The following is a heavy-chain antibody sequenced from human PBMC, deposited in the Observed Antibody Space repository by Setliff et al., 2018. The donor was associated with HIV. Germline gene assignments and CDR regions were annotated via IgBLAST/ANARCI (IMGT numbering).Heavy chain of an antibody. CDR2: ISGTGVTS. J-gene: IGHJ6*03. CDR3: AKSGYCGSSTCRNFNYYMDV. CDR1: GFTFSSYA. V-gene: IGHV3-23*01. Sequence: GGSLRLSCAASGFTFSSYAMSWVRQAPGKGLEWVAAISGTGVTSHYADSVKGRFTISRDNSRNTLYVQMNSLRAEDTAVYYCAKSGYCGSSTCRNFNYYMDVWGKGTTVTVSS. D-gene: IGHD2-2*01.